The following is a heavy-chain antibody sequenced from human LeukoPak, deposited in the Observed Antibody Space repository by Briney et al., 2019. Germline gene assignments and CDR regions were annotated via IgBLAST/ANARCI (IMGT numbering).Heavy chain of an antibody. J-gene: IGHJ2*01. CDR1: GASISSGSYY. CDR2: IYTSGST. CDR3: ARRTGGDKWGATDWYFDL. Sequence: PSQTLSLTYTVSGASISSGSYYWSWIRQPAGKGLEWIGRIYTSGSTNYNPSLKSPVTISVDTSKNQFSLKLSSVTAADTAVYYCARRTGGDKWGATDWYFDLWGRGTLVTVSS. D-gene: IGHD1-26*01. V-gene: IGHV4-61*02.